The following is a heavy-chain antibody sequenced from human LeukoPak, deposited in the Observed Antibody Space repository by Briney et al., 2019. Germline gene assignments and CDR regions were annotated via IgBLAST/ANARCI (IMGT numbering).Heavy chain of an antibody. CDR2: INPNSGGT. D-gene: IGHD6-13*01. J-gene: IGHJ4*02. Sequence: ASVKVSCKASGYTFTGYYMHWVRQAPGQGLEWMGWINPNSGGTNYAQKFQGRVTMTRDTSISTAYMELSRLRSDDTAVYYCARDSGYSSSWYSYWGQGTLVTVSS. V-gene: IGHV1-2*02. CDR1: GYTFTGYY. CDR3: ARDSGYSSSWYSY.